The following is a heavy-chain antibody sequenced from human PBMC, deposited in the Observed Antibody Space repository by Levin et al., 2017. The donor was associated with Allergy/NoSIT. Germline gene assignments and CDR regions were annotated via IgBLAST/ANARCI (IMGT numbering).Heavy chain of an antibody. CDR1: GFTFSSYG. D-gene: IGHD6-6*01. Sequence: GGSLRLSCAASGFTFSSYGMHWVRQAPGKGLEWVAVISYDGGNKYYADSVKGRFTISRDNSKNTVYLQMNSLRAEDTAVYYCAKDKVEQLVANYYYGMDVWGQGTTVTVSS. CDR2: ISYDGGNK. J-gene: IGHJ6*02. V-gene: IGHV3-30*18. CDR3: AKDKVEQLVANYYYGMDV.